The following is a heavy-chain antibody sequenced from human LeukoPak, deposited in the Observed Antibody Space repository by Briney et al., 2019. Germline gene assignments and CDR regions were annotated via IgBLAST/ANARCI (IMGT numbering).Heavy chain of an antibody. CDR1: GDSISSGGYY. D-gene: IGHD4-17*01. Sequence: PSQTLSLTCTVSGDSISSGGYYWSWIRQPPGKGLEWLGYIYYTGPTYYNPSLRGRLAISVDTSRNQFSLKLSSVTAADTAVYYCARDSGGYGDYDYWGQGNLVTVSS. CDR2: IYYTGPT. V-gene: IGHV4-31*03. J-gene: IGHJ4*02. CDR3: ARDSGGYGDYDY.